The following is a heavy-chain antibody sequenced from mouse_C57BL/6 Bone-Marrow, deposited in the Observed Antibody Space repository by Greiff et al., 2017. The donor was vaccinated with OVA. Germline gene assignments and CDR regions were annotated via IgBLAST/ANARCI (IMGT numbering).Heavy chain of an antibody. J-gene: IGHJ1*03. CDR1: GFTFSSYA. V-gene: IGHV5-4*01. Sequence: EVQLVESGGGLVKPGGSLKLSCAASGFTFSSYAMSWVRQTPEKRLEWVATISDGGSYTYYPDNVKGRFTISRDNAKNNLYLQMSHLKSEDTAMYYCARDLGPYWYFDVWGTGTTVTVSS. CDR2: ISDGGSYT. CDR3: ARDLGPYWYFDV.